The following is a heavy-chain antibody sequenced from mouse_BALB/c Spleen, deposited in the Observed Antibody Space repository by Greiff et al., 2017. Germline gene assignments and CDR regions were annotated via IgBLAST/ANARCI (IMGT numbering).Heavy chain of an antibody. Sequence: QVQLQQSGAELARPGASVKMSCKASGYTFTSYTMHWVKQRPGQGLEWIGYINPSSGYTNYNQKFKDKATLTADKSSSTAYMQLSSLTSEDSAVYYFARVDGNYYAMDYWGQGTSVTVSS. CDR3: ARVDGNYYAMDY. CDR2: INPSSGYT. V-gene: IGHV1-4*01. CDR1: GYTFTSYT. J-gene: IGHJ4*01.